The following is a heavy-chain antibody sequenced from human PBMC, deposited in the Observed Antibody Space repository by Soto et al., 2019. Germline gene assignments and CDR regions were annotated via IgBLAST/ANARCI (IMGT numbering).Heavy chain of an antibody. J-gene: IGHJ6*02. CDR1: GGSISSGGYY. CDR2: IYYSGST. Sequence: QVQLQESGPGLVKPSQTLSLTCTVSGGSISSGGYYWSWIRQHPGKGLEWIGYIYYSGSTYYNPSLKSRVTISVDTSKNQFSLKLSSVTAADTAVYYCARDRRGGGAAAGPIYYYYGMDVWGQGTTVTVSS. D-gene: IGHD6-13*01. CDR3: ARDRRGGGAAAGPIYYYYGMDV. V-gene: IGHV4-31*03.